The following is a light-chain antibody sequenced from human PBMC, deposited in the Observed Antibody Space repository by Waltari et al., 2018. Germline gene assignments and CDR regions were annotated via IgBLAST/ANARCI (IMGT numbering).Light chain of an antibody. CDR3: YSTDSSGNHGV. CDR2: EDS. Sequence: SYELTQPPSVSVSPGQAARITCSGDALPTKYAYWYQQKSGQAPVLVIYEDSKRPSGIPERFSGSSSGTMATLTISGAQVGDEADYYCYSTDSSGNHGVFGTGTKVTVL. J-gene: IGLJ1*01. V-gene: IGLV3-10*01. CDR1: ALPTKY.